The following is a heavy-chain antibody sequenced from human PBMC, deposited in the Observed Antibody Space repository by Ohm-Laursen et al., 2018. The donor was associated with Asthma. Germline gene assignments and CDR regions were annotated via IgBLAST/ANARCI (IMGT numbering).Heavy chain of an antibody. CDR1: GITFSDSY. D-gene: IGHD2-15*01. Sequence: SLRLSCSASGITFSDSYMTWIRQAPGKGLEWISYISASAGTMYYADSVKGRFTISRDNAKKSLFLHMSSLRAEDTAVYYCARGRSGGCYWGPCDFNSPLDVWGQGPRSSFP. V-gene: IGHV3-11*01. CDR2: ISASAGTM. CDR3: ARGRSGGCYWGPCDFNSPLDV. J-gene: IGHJ6*02.